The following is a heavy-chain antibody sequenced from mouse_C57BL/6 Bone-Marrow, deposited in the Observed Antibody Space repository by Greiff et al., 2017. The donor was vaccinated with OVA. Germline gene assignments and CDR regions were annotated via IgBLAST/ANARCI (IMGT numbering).Heavy chain of an antibody. CDR3: TEHYDGSSYDPFFAY. D-gene: IGHD1-1*01. CDR1: GFTFSNYW. Sequence: GGSMKLSCVASGFTFSNYWMNWVRQSPETGLEWVAQIRLKSDNYATHYAESVKGRFTISRDDSKSSVYLQMNNLRAEDTGIYYCTEHYDGSSYDPFFAYWGQGTLVTVSA. J-gene: IGHJ3*01. V-gene: IGHV6-3*01. CDR2: IRLKSDNYAT.